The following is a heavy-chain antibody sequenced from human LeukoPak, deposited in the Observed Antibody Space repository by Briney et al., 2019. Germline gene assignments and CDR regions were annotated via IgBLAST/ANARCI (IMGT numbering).Heavy chain of an antibody. D-gene: IGHD1-14*01. CDR2: ISYDGSNK. CDR1: GFTFSSYW. J-gene: IGHJ4*02. V-gene: IGHV3-30*03. Sequence: GGSLRLSCAASGFTFSSYWMSWVRQAPGKGLEWVAVISYDGSNKYYADSVKGRFTISRDNSKNTLYLQMNSLRAEDTAVYYCARSRTRFDYWGQGTLVTVSS. CDR3: ARSRTRFDY.